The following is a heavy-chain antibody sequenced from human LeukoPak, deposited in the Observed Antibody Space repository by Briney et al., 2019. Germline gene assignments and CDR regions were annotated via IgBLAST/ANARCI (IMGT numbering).Heavy chain of an antibody. CDR2: IYYSGST. D-gene: IGHD3-22*01. CDR3: ARDQGDSSGYWNYFDY. CDR1: GGSISSHY. J-gene: IGHJ4*02. V-gene: IGHV4-59*11. Sequence: PSETLSLTCTVSGGSISSHYWSWNRQPPGKGLEWIGYIYYSGSTNYNPSPKSRVTISVDTSKNQFSLKLSSVTAADTAVYYCARDQGDSSGYWNYFDYWGQGTLVTVSS.